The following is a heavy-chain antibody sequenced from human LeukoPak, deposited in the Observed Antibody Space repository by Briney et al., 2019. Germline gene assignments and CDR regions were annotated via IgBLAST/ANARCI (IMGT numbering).Heavy chain of an antibody. V-gene: IGHV3-9*01. CDR1: GFTFDDYA. Sequence: PGRSLRLSCAASGFTFDDYAMHWVRQAPGKGLEWVSGISWNSGSIGYADSVKGRFTISRDNAKNSLYLQMNSLRAEDTALYYCAEDSRARRDGYNTNWFDPWGQGTLVTVSS. J-gene: IGHJ5*02. D-gene: IGHD5-24*01. CDR2: ISWNSGSI. CDR3: AEDSRARRDGYNTNWFDP.